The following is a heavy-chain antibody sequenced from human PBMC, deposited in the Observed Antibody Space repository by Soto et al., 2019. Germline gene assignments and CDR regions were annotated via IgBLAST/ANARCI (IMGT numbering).Heavy chain of an antibody. J-gene: IGHJ3*02. V-gene: IGHV3-72*01. D-gene: IGHD3-22*01. Sequence: GGSMRLSCAASGFTFSDHYFDWVRQAPGKGLEWVGRIRNKDKSYTTQYAAPVRGRFTISRDDSKNLVYLQMNSLRTGDTAVYYCPRVNYYDSSGSSLDAFDIWGQGTMVTVSS. CDR2: IRNKDKSYTT. CDR3: PRVNYYDSSGSSLDAFDI. CDR1: GFTFSDHY.